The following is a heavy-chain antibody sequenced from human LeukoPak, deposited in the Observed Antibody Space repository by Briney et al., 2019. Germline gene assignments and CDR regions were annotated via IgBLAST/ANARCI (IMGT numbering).Heavy chain of an antibody. V-gene: IGHV3-30-3*01. D-gene: IGHD5-18*01. CDR3: ARDRSVDTAVVYYFDY. CDR1: GFTFSSYA. Sequence: GGSLRLSCAASGFTFSSYAMHWVRQAPGKGLEWVAVISYDGSNKYYADSVKGRFTISRDNSKNTLYLQMNSLRAEDTAVYYCARDRSVDTAVVYYFDYWGQGTLVTVSS. J-gene: IGHJ4*02. CDR2: ISYDGSNK.